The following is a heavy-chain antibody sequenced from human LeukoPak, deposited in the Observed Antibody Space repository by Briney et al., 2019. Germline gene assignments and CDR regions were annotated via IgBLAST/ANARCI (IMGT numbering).Heavy chain of an antibody. D-gene: IGHD6-19*01. CDR2: IIPIFGTA. Sequence: ASVKVSCKASGGTFSSYAISWVRQAPGQGLEWMGGIIPIFGTANYAQKFRGRVTITADESTSTAYMELSSLRSEDTAVYYCARGIAVAGYDYWGQGTLVTVSS. J-gene: IGHJ4*02. CDR3: ARGIAVAGYDY. CDR1: GGTFSSYA. V-gene: IGHV1-69*13.